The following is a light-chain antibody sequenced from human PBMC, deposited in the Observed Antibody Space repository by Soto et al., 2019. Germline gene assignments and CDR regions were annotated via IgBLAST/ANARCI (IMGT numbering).Light chain of an antibody. CDR1: QSVSSY. CDR2: GAS. CDR3: QQRINWLT. J-gene: IGKJ4*01. Sequence: EIVLTQSPATLSLSPGERATLSCRASQSVSSYLAWYQQKPGQAPRLLIYGASNRATGIPARFSGSGSGTDFTLTISSLEPEDFAVYYCQQRINWLTFGGGTKVEIK. V-gene: IGKV3-11*01.